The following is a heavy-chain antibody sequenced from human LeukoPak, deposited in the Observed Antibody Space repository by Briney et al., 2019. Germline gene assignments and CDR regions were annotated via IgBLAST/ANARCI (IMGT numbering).Heavy chain of an antibody. CDR3: ARSLGATDAFDI. CDR2: ISSSGSTI. J-gene: IGHJ3*02. D-gene: IGHD3-10*01. CDR1: GFTFSSYG. Sequence: GGTLRLSCAASGFTFSSYGMSWVRQAPGKGLEWVSYISSSGSTIYYADSVKGRFTISRDNAKNSLYLQMNSLRAEDTAVYYCARSLGATDAFDIWGQGTMVTVSS. V-gene: IGHV3-48*04.